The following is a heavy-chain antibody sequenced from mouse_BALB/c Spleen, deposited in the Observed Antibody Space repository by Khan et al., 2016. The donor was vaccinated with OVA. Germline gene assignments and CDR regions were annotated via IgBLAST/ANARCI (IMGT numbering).Heavy chain of an antibody. CDR3: ARSDFYAMDY. V-gene: IGHV2-6*02. J-gene: IGHJ4*01. CDR1: GFSLTTYG. CDR2: IWSDGIT. Sequence: QVQLKESGPGLVAPSQSLSITCTVSGFSLTTYGVHWVRQPPGRGLEWLVVIWSDGITTYYSALKYRLSTSTDNPKSQAFLKMNSLQTDDTAMYYCARSDFYAMDYWGQGTSVTVSS.